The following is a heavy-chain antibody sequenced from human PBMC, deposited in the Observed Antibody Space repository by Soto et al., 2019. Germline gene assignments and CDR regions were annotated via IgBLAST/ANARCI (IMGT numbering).Heavy chain of an antibody. V-gene: IGHV3-30*03. J-gene: IGHJ4*02. D-gene: IGHD5-18*01. CDR3: ARVIAEDTAIGDYFDY. Sequence: PGGSLRLSCAASGFTFSSYGMHWVRQAPGKGLEWVAVISYDGSNKYYADSVKGRFTISRDNSKNTLYLQMNSLRAEDTAVYYCARVIAEDTAIGDYFDYWGQGTLVTVSS. CDR1: GFTFSSYG. CDR2: ISYDGSNK.